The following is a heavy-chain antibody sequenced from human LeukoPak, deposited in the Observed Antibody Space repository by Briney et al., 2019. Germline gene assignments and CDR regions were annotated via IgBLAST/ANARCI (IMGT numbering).Heavy chain of an antibody. CDR2: IKQDGSEK. CDR3: AKGDVLRYFDWLPSSLDY. CDR1: GFTFSSYW. J-gene: IGHJ4*02. Sequence: GGSLRLSCAASGFTFSSYWMSWVRQAPGKGLEWVANIKQDGSEKYYVDSVKGRFTISRDNSKNTLYLQMNSLRAEDTAVYYCAKGDVLRYFDWLPSSLDYWGQGTLVTVSS. V-gene: IGHV3-7*03. D-gene: IGHD3-9*01.